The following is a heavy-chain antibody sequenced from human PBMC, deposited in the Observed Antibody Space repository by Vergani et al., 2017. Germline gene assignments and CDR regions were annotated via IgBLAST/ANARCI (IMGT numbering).Heavy chain of an antibody. CDR2: IIPIFGTA. D-gene: IGHD2-2*02. V-gene: IGHV1-69*13. J-gene: IGHJ4*02. CDR1: GGTFSSYA. Sequence: QVQLVQSGAEVKKPGSSVKVSCKASGGTFSSYAISWVRQAPGQGLECMGRIIPIFGTAKYAQKFQGRVTIAADESTSTAYMELSSLKSEDTAVYYCARSTNYCSSTSCYTGNYWGQGTLVTVSS. CDR3: ARSTNYCSSTSCYTGNY.